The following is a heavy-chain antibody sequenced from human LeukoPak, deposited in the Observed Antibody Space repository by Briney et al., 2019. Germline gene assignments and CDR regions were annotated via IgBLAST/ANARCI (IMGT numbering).Heavy chain of an antibody. Sequence: GGPLRLSCAASGFTFRNYRKNWVRQAPGKGLEWVSSISSSGSDTYYADSVEGRFTISRDNASNSLFLQMNSLRAEDTAVYYCARDQFYDFWSGHFRPSMDVWGKGTTVTVSS. J-gene: IGHJ6*03. V-gene: IGHV3-21*01. CDR1: GFTFRNYR. CDR3: ARDQFYDFWSGHFRPSMDV. CDR2: ISSSGSDT. D-gene: IGHD3-3*01.